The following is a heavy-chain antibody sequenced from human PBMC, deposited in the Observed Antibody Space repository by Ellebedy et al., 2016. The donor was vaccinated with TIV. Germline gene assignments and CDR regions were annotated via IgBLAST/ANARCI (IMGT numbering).Heavy chain of an antibody. CDR2: INAGNGNT. Sequence: ASVKVSXXASGYTFTGYYMHWVRQAPGQGLEWMGWINAGNGNTKYSQKFQGRVTITRDTSASTAYMELSSLRSEDTAVYYCARAAPGRWTDYWGQGTLVTVSS. J-gene: IGHJ4*02. D-gene: IGHD4-23*01. CDR1: GYTFTGYY. V-gene: IGHV1-3*01. CDR3: ARAAPGRWTDY.